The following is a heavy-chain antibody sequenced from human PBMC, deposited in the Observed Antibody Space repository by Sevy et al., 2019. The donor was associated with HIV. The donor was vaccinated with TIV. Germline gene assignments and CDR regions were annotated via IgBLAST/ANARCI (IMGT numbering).Heavy chain of an antibody. J-gene: IGHJ4*02. D-gene: IGHD3-22*01. CDR3: ARLRANPYYHSSSHPFDY. CDR2: IWPGDSDT. Sequence: GESLKISCKGSGYSFTSNWIGCVRQMPGKGLEWMGVIWPGDSDTRYSPSFQGQVTISADRSIDTAFLQWSSLSASDTAMYYCARLRANPYYHSSSHPFDYWGQGTLVTVFS. V-gene: IGHV5-51*01. CDR1: GYSFTSNW.